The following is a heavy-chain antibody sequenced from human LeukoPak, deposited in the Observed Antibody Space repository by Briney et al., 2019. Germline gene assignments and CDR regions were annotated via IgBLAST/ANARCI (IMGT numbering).Heavy chain of an antibody. V-gene: IGHV4-4*02. CDR2: SNDSGGT. J-gene: IGHJ4*02. Sequence: SETLSLTCAVSGGSISSSNWWSWVRQPPGKRLEWVGESNDSGGTNYNPSLKSRVTISADKSKNQVSLKLTSVTAADTAVYYCARDYQGGWGQGTLVTVSS. CDR1: GGSISSSNW. D-gene: IGHD2-2*01. CDR3: ARDYQGG.